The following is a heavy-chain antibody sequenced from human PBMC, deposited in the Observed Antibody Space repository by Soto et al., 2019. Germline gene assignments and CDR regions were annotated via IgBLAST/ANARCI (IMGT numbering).Heavy chain of an antibody. CDR1: GGTLNSYT. CDR2: IIPVLGVA. D-gene: IGHD6-13*01. V-gene: IGHV1-69*02. Sequence: QVQLVQSGAEVKKPGSSVKVSCKASGGTLNSYTINWVRQAPGHGPEWLGRIIPVLGVANYAQTFQGRVTITADKSTSTVYMDRTSLRSEGTAVYYCARSSVAAAGTLGNWGPGTLVTVSS. CDR3: ARSSVAAAGTLGN. J-gene: IGHJ4*02.